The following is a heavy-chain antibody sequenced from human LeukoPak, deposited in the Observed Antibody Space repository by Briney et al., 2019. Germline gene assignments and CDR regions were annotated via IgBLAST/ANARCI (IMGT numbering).Heavy chain of an antibody. CDR3: ARGTYMYCSGGSCYSGSMPFDY. CDR2: IYYSGST. Sequence: SETLSLTCTVSGGSISSYYWSWIRQPPGKGLEWIGYIYYSGSTNYNPSLKSRVTISVDTSKNQFSLKLSSATAADTAVYYCARGTYMYCSGGSCYSGSMPFDYWGQGTLVTVSS. J-gene: IGHJ4*02. V-gene: IGHV4-59*01. D-gene: IGHD2-15*01. CDR1: GGSISSYY.